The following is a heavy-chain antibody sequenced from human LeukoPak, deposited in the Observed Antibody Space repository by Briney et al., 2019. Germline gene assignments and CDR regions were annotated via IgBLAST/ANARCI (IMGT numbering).Heavy chain of an antibody. CDR1: RFTFSSYA. V-gene: IGHV3-23*01. J-gene: IGHJ4*02. D-gene: IGHD2-15*01. CDR3: ARSAVDYCSGGSCRFDN. CDR2: IIGGDST. Sequence: GGSLRLSCAASRFTFSSYAMSWVRQAPGKGLEWVSVIIGGDSTYYADSVKGRFTISRDNSKNMLYLQMNSLRAEDTAMYYCARSAVDYCSGGSCRFDNWGQGTLVTVAS.